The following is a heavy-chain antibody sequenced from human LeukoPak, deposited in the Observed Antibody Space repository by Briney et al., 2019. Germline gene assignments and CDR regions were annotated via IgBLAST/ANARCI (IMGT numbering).Heavy chain of an antibody. CDR1: GGSISSYY. J-gene: IGHJ2*01. CDR3: TRENGRSYWYFDL. CDR2: IYNSGST. Sequence: SETLSLTCTVSGGSISSYYWCWIRQPPGKGLEWIGYIYNSGSTNYNPSLKSRVTISVDTSKNQFSLKLSSVTAADTAVYYCTRENGRSYWYFDLWGRGTLVTVSS. V-gene: IGHV4-59*01.